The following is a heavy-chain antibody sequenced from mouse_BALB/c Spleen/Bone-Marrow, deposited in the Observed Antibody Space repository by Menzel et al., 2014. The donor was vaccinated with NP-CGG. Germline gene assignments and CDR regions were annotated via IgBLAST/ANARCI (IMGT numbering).Heavy chain of an antibody. CDR3: TRLTTVVAPYAMDY. CDR2: ISSGGGST. Sequence: EAKLVESGGGLVKPGGSLKLSCAASGFAFSSYDMSWVRQTPEKRLEWVAYISSGGGSTYYPDTVKGRFTISRDTAKNTLCLQMSSLKSEDTAMYYCTRLTTVVAPYAMDYWGQGTSVTVSS. V-gene: IGHV5-12-1*01. CDR1: GFAFSSYD. J-gene: IGHJ4*01. D-gene: IGHD1-1*01.